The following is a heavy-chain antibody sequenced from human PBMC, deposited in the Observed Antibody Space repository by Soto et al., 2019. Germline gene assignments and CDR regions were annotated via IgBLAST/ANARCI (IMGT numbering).Heavy chain of an antibody. J-gene: IGHJ4*02. CDR2: ILADYNT. CDR3: ARRTEGYFGY. V-gene: IGHV3-23*03. Sequence: EVLLLESGGGLVQPGGSLTLSCAASGFTFSDYTMTWVRQAPGKVLECISVILADYNTYYAGSVRGRFTISRDNSKNTLYLEMNSLRAEDTAVYYCARRTEGYFGYWGQGALVTVSS. CDR1: GFTFSDYT.